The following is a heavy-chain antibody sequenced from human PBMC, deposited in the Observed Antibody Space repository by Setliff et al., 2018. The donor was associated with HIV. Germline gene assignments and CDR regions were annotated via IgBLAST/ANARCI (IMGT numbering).Heavy chain of an antibody. Sequence: CAASRFTSSVDWMHWVRHVPRPGLVWVSGIKNDGSDKFYVDSVKGRFTISRDNAKDRLYLQMNSLRSDYTAVYYSEREGNDILTGFWFEPWGQGTLVTVSS. CDR2: IKNDGSDK. V-gene: IGHV3-74*01. J-gene: IGHJ5*02. CDR1: RFTSSVDW. D-gene: IGHD3-9*01. CDR3: EREGNDILTGFWFEP.